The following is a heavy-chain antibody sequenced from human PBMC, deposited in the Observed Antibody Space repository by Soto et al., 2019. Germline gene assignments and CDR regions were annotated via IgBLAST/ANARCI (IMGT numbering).Heavy chain of an antibody. J-gene: IGHJ4*02. CDR2: SNHVGNT. V-gene: IGHV4-34*01. CDR1: GGSFSGYY. Sequence: QVQLQQWGAGLLKPSETLSLTCAVYGGSFSGYYWSWIRQPPGKGLEWIGESNHVGNTNYNPSLKSRVTMSVAPSTNQFSLRLTSVTAADTAVYYCARVLTAGVTTDWGQGTLVIVSS. CDR3: ARVLTAGVTTD. D-gene: IGHD5-18*01.